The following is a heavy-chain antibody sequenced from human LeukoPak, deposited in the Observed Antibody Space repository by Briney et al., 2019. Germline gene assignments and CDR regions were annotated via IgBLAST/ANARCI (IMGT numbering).Heavy chain of an antibody. CDR3: ARDGFYTGHSSGWYGAFDI. V-gene: IGHV3-64*04. CDR2: ISTNGETT. J-gene: IGHJ3*02. CDR1: GFPFNTHF. D-gene: IGHD6-19*01. Sequence: PGGSLRLSCSASGFPFNTHFMHWVRQTPGKALEYVSTISTNGETTFYADSVTGRFTISRDNSKNTLYLQMNSLRAEDTAVYYCARDGFYTGHSSGWYGAFDIWGQGTMVTVSS.